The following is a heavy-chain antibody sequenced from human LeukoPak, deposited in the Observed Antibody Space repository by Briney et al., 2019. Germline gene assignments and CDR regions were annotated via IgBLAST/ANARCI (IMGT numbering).Heavy chain of an antibody. CDR1: GGSFSGYY. V-gene: IGHV4-34*01. J-gene: IGHJ4*02. Sequence: KASETLSLTCAVYGGSFSGYYWSWIRQPPGKGLEWIGEINHSGSINYYSSLKSRVTISVDTSKNQFSLKLSSVTAADTAVYYCARATDYYDSSGYIFDYWGQGTLVTVSS. CDR3: ARATDYYDSSGYIFDY. CDR2: INHSGSI. D-gene: IGHD3-22*01.